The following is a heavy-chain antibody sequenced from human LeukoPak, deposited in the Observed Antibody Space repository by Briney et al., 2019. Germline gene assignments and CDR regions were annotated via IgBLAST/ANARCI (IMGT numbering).Heavy chain of an antibody. J-gene: IGHJ4*02. Sequence: PSETLSLTCGVSGGSITQTNWTWVRQPPGKGLEWIGEVNLQGSTNYNPSLMGRVAISVDKSENHVSLQLTSVTAADTAVYYCAREGGPYRPLDYSGQGNLVTVSS. V-gene: IGHV4-4*02. CDR3: AREGGPYRPLDY. CDR2: VNLQGST. CDR1: GGSITQTNW.